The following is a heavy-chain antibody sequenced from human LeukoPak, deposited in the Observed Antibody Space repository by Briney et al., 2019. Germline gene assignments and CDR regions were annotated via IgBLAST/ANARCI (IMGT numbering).Heavy chain of an antibody. J-gene: IGHJ5*02. CDR3: AREYNWNYGLDP. CDR1: GGTFSSYA. V-gene: IGHV1-69*04. Sequence: ASVKVSCKASGGTFSSYAISWVRQAPGQGLEWMGRIIPILGIANYAQKFQGRVTITADKSTSTAYMELSSLRSEDTAVYYCAREYNWNYGLDPWGQGTLVTVSS. CDR2: IIPILGIA. D-gene: IGHD1-7*01.